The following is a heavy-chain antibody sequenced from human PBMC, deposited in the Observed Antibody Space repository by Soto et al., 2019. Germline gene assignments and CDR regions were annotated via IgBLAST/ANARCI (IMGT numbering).Heavy chain of an antibody. Sequence: EVILLQSGGGLVQPGGSLRLSCEGSGFIFSNYAMIWVRQAPGKGLEWVSGITGGGGKTYHADSVKGRFTISRDNSIHTLYLQMNSLRVDDSAVYYCAKIDWAHWYFDLWCRGTLVTVSS. CDR1: GFIFSNYA. V-gene: IGHV3-23*01. J-gene: IGHJ2*01. CDR2: ITGGGGKT. CDR3: AKIDWAHWYFDL. D-gene: IGHD3-9*01.